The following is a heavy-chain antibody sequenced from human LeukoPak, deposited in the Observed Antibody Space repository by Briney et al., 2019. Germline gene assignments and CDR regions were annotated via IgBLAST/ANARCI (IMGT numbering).Heavy chain of an antibody. CDR2: INPNSGGT. D-gene: IGHD5-12*01. V-gene: IGHV1-2*02. Sequence: ASVKVSCKASGYTFTGYYIHWVRQAPGQGLEWMGWINPNSGGTNYAQKFRGRVTMTRDTSINTAYMELSSLRPDDTAVYYCARAIVATFATDYWGHGTLVTVTS. CDR3: ARAIVATFATDY. J-gene: IGHJ4*01. CDR1: GYTFTGYY.